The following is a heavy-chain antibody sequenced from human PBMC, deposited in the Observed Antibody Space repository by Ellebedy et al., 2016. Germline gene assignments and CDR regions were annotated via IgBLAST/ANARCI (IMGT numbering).Heavy chain of an antibody. CDR3: AHRSTNREVDY. CDR2: IYGNDDK. D-gene: IGHD1-14*01. V-gene: IGHV2-5*01. J-gene: IGHJ4*02. CDR1: GFSLDTDKVV. Sequence: SGPTLVKPTQTLTLTCTFSGFSLDTDKVVVGWIRQPPGGALEWLSFIYGNDDKRYSPSLQNRLSISKDSSKNQVVLTMTNMDPVDTGTYFCAHRSTNREVDYWGQGTLVTVSS.